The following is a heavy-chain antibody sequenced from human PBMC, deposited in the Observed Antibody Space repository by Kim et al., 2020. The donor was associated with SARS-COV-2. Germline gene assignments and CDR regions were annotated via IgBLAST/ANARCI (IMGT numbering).Heavy chain of an antibody. J-gene: IGHJ2*01. Sequence: GGTYYTPSSKSRVTIEVDTSKSQCALKLSAVTAADTAVYYCAGRWKWYFDLWGRGTLVTVSS. V-gene: IGHV4-30-2*05. CDR2: GGT. CDR3: AGRWKWYFDL. D-gene: IGHD1-1*01.